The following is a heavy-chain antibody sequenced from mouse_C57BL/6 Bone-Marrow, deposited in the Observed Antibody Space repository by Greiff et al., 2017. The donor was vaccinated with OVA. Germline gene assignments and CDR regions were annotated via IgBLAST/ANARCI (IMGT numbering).Heavy chain of an antibody. CDR1: GYTFTDYE. J-gene: IGHJ3*01. CDR2: IDPETGGT. V-gene: IGHV1-15*01. D-gene: IGHD2-5*01. Sequence: QVQLQQSGAELVRPGASVTLSCKASGYTFTDYEMHWVKQTPVHGLEWIGAIDPETGGTAYNQKFKGKAILTADKSSSTAYMELRSLTSEDSAVYYCTRSAGYSNYAWFAYWGQGTLVTVSA. CDR3: TRSAGYSNYAWFAY.